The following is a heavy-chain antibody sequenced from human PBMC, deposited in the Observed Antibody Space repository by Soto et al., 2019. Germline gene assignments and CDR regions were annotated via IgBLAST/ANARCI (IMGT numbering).Heavy chain of an antibody. CDR1: GFTFSSYW. V-gene: IGHV3-7*01. Sequence: GGSLRLSCAASGFTFSSYWMSWVRQAPGKGLEWVANIKQDGSEKYYVDSVKGRFTISRDNAKNSLYLQMNSLRAEDTAVYYCARGGWDSGSYIFDYWGQGTLVTVSS. D-gene: IGHD1-26*01. CDR2: IKQDGSEK. J-gene: IGHJ4*02. CDR3: ARGGWDSGSYIFDY.